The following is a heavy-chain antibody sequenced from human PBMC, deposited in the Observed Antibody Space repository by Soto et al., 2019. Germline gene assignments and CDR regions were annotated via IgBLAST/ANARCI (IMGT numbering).Heavy chain of an antibody. CDR1: GDSVSSNSAA. Sequence: PSQTLSLTCALSGDSVSSNSAAWNWIRQSPSRGLEWLGRTYYRSKWYNDYAVSVKSRITINPDTSKNQFSLQLNSLRAEDTALYYCVTGWSEYWGQGTLVTVSS. J-gene: IGHJ4*02. CDR3: VTGWSEY. D-gene: IGHD2-15*01. CDR2: TYYRSKWYN. V-gene: IGHV6-1*01.